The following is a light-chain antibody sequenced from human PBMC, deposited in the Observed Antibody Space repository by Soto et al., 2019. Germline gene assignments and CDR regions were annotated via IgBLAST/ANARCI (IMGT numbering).Light chain of an antibody. V-gene: IGKV1-5*01. CDR3: QQLNSYPIT. CDR2: GAS. J-gene: IGKJ5*01. Sequence: DIQMTQSPSTLSASVGDRVTITCRASQSISSWLAWYQQKPGKAPKLLIYGASTLQGGVPSRFSGSGSGTDFTLTISSLQPEDFATYYCQQLNSYPITFGQGTRLEIK. CDR1: QSISSW.